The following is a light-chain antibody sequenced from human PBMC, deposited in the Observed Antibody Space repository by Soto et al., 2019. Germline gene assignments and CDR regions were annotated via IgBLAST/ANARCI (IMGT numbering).Light chain of an antibody. J-gene: IGKJ4*01. Sequence: EIVLTQSPATLSLSPGERATLSCRASQSVSSYLAWYQQKPGQAPRLLIYDASNRATGIPARFSGSGSGTDFTLTISSLEPEDLAVYYCQQRSNWPPGATFGGGTKVEIK. CDR2: DAS. V-gene: IGKV3-11*01. CDR3: QQRSNWPPGAT. CDR1: QSVSSY.